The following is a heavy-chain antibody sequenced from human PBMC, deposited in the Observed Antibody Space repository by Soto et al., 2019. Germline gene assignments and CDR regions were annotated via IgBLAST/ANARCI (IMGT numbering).Heavy chain of an antibody. CDR2: IKQDGSEK. CDR1: GFTFSSYW. V-gene: IGHV3-7*01. Sequence: GGSLRLSCAASGFTFSSYWMSWVRQAPGKGLEWVANIKQDGSEKYYVDSVKGRFTISRDNAKNSLYLQMNSLRAEDTAVYYFSSTWYQPLLYYFDYWGQGTLVTVSS. CDR3: SSTWYQPLLYYFDY. J-gene: IGHJ4*02. D-gene: IGHD2-2*01.